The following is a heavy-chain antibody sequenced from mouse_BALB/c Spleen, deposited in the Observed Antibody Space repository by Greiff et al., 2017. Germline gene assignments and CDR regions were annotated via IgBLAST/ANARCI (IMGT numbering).Heavy chain of an antibody. CDR1: GFTFSSYA. V-gene: IGHV5-6-5*01. CDR2: ISSGGST. D-gene: IGHD2-2*01. CDR3: ARGRGGYDGFAY. Sequence: EVKLVESGGGLVKPGGSLKLSCAASGFTFSSYAMSWVRQTPEKRLEWVASISSGGSTYYPDSVKGRFTISRDNARNILYLQMSSLRSEDTAMYYCARGRGGYDGFAYWGQGTLVTVSA. J-gene: IGHJ3*01.